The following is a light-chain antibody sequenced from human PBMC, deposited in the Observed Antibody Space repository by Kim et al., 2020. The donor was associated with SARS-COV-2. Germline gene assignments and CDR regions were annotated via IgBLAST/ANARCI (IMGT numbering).Light chain of an antibody. V-gene: IGKV3-11*01. CDR3: QQRSNWPPT. Sequence: LSPGERATLSCRASQSVSSYLAWYQQKPGQAPRLLIYDASKRATGIPARFSGSGSGTDFTLTISSLEPEDFAVYYCQQRSNWPPTFGQGTKVDIK. J-gene: IGKJ1*01. CDR2: DAS. CDR1: QSVSSY.